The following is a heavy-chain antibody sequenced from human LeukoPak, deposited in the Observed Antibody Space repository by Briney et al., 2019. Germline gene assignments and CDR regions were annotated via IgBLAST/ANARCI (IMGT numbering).Heavy chain of an antibody. CDR3: ARAGSNWYFDY. V-gene: IGHV4-59*01. J-gene: IGHJ4*02. Sequence: SETLSLTCTVSGGSINIYYWNWIRQPPGKGLEWIGYIYYSGSTNYNPSLKSRDTISVDTSKNQFSLKLTSVTAADTAVYYCARAGSNWYFDYWGQGTLVTVSS. CDR2: IYYSGST. D-gene: IGHD6-13*01. CDR1: GGSINIYY.